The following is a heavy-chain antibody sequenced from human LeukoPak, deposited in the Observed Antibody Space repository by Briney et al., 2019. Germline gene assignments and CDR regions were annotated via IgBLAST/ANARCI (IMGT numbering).Heavy chain of an antibody. CDR2: IYSGGST. Sequence: GGSLRLSCAASGFTVSSNCMSWVRQAPGKGLEWVSVIYSGGSTYYADSVKGRFTISRDNSKNTLYLQMNGLRAEDTAVYHCARDSTYSDSSVYYDALDVWGQGTVVIVST. V-gene: IGHV3-53*01. CDR3: ARDSTYSDSSVYYDALDV. CDR1: GFTVSSNC. J-gene: IGHJ3*01. D-gene: IGHD3-22*01.